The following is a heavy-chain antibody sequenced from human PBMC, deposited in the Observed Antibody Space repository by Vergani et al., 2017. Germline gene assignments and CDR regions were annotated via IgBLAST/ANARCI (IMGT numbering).Heavy chain of an antibody. D-gene: IGHD5-12*01. CDR3: AKANPRNSGYDYLYYYHAMDV. CDR2: ISGSGGST. V-gene: IGHV3-23*01. CDR1: GFTFNHYA. Sequence: EVQRLESGGDLVQPGGSLRLSCAASGFTFNHYAMNWVRQAPGKGLEWVSGISGSGGSTYYAGSVKGRFTISRYSSKTTLYLQMNSLSAGDTAVYYCAKANPRNSGYDYLYYYHAMDVWGQGTTVTVSS. J-gene: IGHJ6*02.